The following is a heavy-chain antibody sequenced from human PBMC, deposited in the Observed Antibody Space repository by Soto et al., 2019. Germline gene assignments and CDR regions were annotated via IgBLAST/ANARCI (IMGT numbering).Heavy chain of an antibody. Sequence: GESLKISCKGSGYSFTSYWIGWVRQMPGKGLEWMGIIYPGDSDTRYSPSFQGQVTISADKSISTAYLQWSSLKASDTAMYYCARLPCELGGDCYPTLYFQHWGQGTLVTVSS. V-gene: IGHV5-51*01. CDR3: ARLPCELGGDCYPTLYFQH. CDR2: IYPGDSDT. CDR1: GYSFTSYW. D-gene: IGHD2-21*02. J-gene: IGHJ1*01.